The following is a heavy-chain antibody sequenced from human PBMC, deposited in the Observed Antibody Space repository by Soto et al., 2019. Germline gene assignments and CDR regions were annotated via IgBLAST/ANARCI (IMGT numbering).Heavy chain of an antibody. V-gene: IGHV1-58*01. J-gene: IGHJ6*02. Sequence: GASVKVSCKASGFTFTSSAVQWVRQARGQRLEWIGWIVVGSGNTNYAQKFQERVIITRDMSTSTAYMELSSLRSEDTAVYYCAAEDKAMVTNCYYYYGMDVWGQGTTVTVSS. CDR1: GFTFTSSA. D-gene: IGHD5-18*01. CDR2: IVVGSGNT. CDR3: AAEDKAMVTNCYYYYGMDV.